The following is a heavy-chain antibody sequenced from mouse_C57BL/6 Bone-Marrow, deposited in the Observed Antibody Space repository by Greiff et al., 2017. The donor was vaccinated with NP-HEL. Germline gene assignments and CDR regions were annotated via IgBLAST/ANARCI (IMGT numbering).Heavy chain of an antibody. CDR1: GFTFSSYG. CDR3: AKGPLAY. J-gene: IGHJ3*01. Sequence: DVHLVESGGDLVKPGGSLKLSCAASGFTFSSYGMSWVRQTPDKRLEWVATISSGGSYTYYPDSVKGRFTISRDNAKNTLYLQMSSLKSEDTAMYYCAKGPLAYWGQGTLVTVSA. CDR2: ISSGGSYT. V-gene: IGHV5-6*01.